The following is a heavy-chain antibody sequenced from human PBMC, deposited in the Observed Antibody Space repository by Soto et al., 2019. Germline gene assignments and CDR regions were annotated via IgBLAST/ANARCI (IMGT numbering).Heavy chain of an antibody. V-gene: IGHV4-39*01. D-gene: IGHD3-22*01. CDR2: IYYSGST. J-gene: IGHJ5*02. CDR3: ARNGLYYYDSSGPNWSAP. Sequence: QLQLQESGPGLVKPSETLSLTCTVSGGSISSSSYYWGWIRQPPGKGLEWIGSIYYSGSTYYNPSLKSRVTISEDTSKNQFSLKLSSLTAANAAVYYGARNGLYYYDSSGPNWSAPGGQGTLVTVPS. CDR1: GGSISSSSYY.